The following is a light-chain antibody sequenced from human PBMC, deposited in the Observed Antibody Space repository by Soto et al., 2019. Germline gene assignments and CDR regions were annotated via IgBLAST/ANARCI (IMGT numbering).Light chain of an antibody. Sequence: TQSPGTLSLSPGERATLSCRASQSIRSNYVAWYQQKPGKAPKLLIYKASSLESGVPSRFSGSGSGTEFTLTISSLQPDDFATYYCQQYDSYAWTFGQGTKVDIK. CDR3: QQYDSYAWT. CDR1: QSIRSN. CDR2: KAS. V-gene: IGKV1-5*03. J-gene: IGKJ1*01.